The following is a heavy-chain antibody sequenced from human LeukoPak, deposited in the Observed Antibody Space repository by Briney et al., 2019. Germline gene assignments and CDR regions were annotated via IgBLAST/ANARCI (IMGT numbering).Heavy chain of an antibody. CDR1: GGSISSSNW. CDR3: ARYLGIWYGSGSNYNGDYYYGMDV. D-gene: IGHD3-10*01. V-gene: IGHV4-4*02. Sequence: SETLSLTCAVSGGSISSSNWWSWVRQPPGKGLEWIGEIYHSGSTNYNPSLKSRVTISVDKSKNQFSLKLSSVTAADTAVYYCARYLGIWYGSGSNYNGDYYYGMDVWGKGTTVTVSS. CDR2: IYHSGST. J-gene: IGHJ6*04.